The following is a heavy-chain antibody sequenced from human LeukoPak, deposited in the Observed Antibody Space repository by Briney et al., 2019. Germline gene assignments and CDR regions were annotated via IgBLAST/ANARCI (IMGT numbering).Heavy chain of an antibody. V-gene: IGHV3-21*01. CDR1: GFTFSSYS. CDR2: ISSSSSYI. J-gene: IGHJ4*02. Sequence: GGSLRLSCAASGFTFSSYSMNWVRQAPGKGLEWVSSISSSSSYIYYADSVKGRFTISRDNAKNSLYLQMSNLRAEDTAVYYCARGGGSYYYDSVGYHYVWGQGTLVTVSS. D-gene: IGHD3-22*01. CDR3: ARGGGSYYYDSVGYHYV.